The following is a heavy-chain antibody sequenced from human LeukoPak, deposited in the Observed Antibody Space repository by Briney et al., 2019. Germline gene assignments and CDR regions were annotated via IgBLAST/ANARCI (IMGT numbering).Heavy chain of an antibody. CDR2: IYTSGST. V-gene: IGHV4-61*02. CDR3: ARDGRDVVVPAAKDAFDI. D-gene: IGHD2-2*01. Sequence: PSQTLSLTCTVSGGSISSGSYYWSWIRQPAGKGLEWIGRIYTSGSTNYNPSLKSRVTISVDTSKNQFSLKLSSVTAADTAVYYCARDGRDVVVPAAKDAFDIWGQGTMVTVSS. CDR1: GGSISSGSYY. J-gene: IGHJ3*02.